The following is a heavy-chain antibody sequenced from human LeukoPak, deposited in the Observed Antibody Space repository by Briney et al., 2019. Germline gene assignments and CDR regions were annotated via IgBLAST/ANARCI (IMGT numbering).Heavy chain of an antibody. D-gene: IGHD2-2*01. CDR1: GYTFTSYG. V-gene: IGHV1-18*01. CDR2: ISAYNGNT. J-gene: IGHJ2*01. CDR3: ARTMEYQLLSREGGNWYFDL. Sequence: GASVKVSCKASGYTFTSYGISWVRQAPGQGLEWMGWISAYNGNTNYAQKLQGRVTMTTDTSTSTAYMELRSLRSDDTAVYYCARTMEYQLLSREGGNWYFDLWGRGTLVTVSS.